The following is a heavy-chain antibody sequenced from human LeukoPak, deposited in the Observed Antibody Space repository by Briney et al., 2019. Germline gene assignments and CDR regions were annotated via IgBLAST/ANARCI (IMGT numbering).Heavy chain of an antibody. Sequence: PGGSLRLSCAASGFTFSSYSMNWVRQAPGKGLEWVSYISSGSSTIYYADSVRGRFTISRDNAESTLHLQMDSVRAEDTAVYYCAKGRSSSSLYYLDYWGQGTLVTVSS. CDR1: GFTFSSYS. D-gene: IGHD6-13*01. V-gene: IGHV3-48*01. CDR3: AKGRSSSSLYYLDY. CDR2: ISSGSSTI. J-gene: IGHJ4*02.